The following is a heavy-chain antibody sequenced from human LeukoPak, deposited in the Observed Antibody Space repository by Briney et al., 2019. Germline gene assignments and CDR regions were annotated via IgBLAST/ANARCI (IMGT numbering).Heavy chain of an antibody. D-gene: IGHD4-17*01. V-gene: IGHV3-21*01. CDR3: ARDRYGDYVPMYYFDY. Sequence: PGGSLRLSCAASGFTFSSYSMNWVRQAPGKGLEWVSSISSSSSSYIYYADSVKGRFTISRDNAKNSLYLQMNSLRAEDTAVYYCARDRYGDYVPMYYFDYWGQGTLVTVSS. J-gene: IGHJ4*02. CDR1: GFTFSSYS. CDR2: ISSSSSSYI.